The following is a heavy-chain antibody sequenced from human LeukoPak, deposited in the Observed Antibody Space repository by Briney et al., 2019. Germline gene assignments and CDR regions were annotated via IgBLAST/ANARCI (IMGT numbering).Heavy chain of an antibody. J-gene: IGHJ5*02. D-gene: IGHD3-9*01. Sequence: PETLSLTCTVSGGSISSYYWSWIRQPPGKGLEWIGYIYYSGSTNYNPSLKSRVTISVDTSKNQFSLKLSSVTAADTAVYYCARELEYYDILTGYYPYNWFDPWGQGTLVTVSS. CDR2: IYYSGST. CDR1: GGSISSYY. V-gene: IGHV4-59*01. CDR3: ARELEYYDILTGYYPYNWFDP.